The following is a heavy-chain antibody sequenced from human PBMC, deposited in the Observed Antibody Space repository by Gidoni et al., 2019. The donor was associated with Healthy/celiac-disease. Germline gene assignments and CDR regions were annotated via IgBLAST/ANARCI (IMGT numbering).Heavy chain of an antibody. D-gene: IGHD3-3*01. CDR2: IYFSGST. CDR1: GRSITSSSYY. Sequence: QLQLQESGPGLVKPSETLSLTCTVSGRSITSSSYYWGWIRQPPGKGLEWIGSIYFSGSTYYNPSLKSRVTISVDTSKNQFSLKLSSVTAADTAVYYCARLVGVVIMVDYWGQGTLVTVSS. V-gene: IGHV4-39*01. J-gene: IGHJ4*02. CDR3: ARLVGVVIMVDY.